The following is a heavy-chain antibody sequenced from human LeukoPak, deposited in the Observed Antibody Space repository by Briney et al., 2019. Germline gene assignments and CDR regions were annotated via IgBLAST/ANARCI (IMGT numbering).Heavy chain of an antibody. CDR3: ARGVGGDYPYYYYYGMDV. J-gene: IGHJ6*02. CDR2: IYYSGST. Sequence: SETLSLTCTVSGGSISSGDYYWSWIRQPPGKGLEWIGYIYYSGSTNYNPSLKSRVTISVDTSKNQFSLKLSSVTAADTAVYYCARGVGGDYPYYYYYGMDVWGQGTTVTVSS. V-gene: IGHV4-61*08. D-gene: IGHD4-17*01. CDR1: GGSISSGDYY.